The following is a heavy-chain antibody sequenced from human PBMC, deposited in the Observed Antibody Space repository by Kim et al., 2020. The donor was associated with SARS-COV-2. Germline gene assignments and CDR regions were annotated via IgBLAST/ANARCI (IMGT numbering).Heavy chain of an antibody. D-gene: IGHD3-22*01. Sequence: SVKVSCKASGGTFSSYAISWVRQAPGQGLEWMGGIIPIFGTANYAQKFQGRVTITADESTSTAYMELSSLRSEDTAVYYCARDPGYYDSSGYYPFRYWGQGTLVTVSS. CDR3: ARDPGYYDSSGYYPFRY. CDR1: GGTFSSYA. V-gene: IGHV1-69*13. J-gene: IGHJ4*02. CDR2: IIPIFGTA.